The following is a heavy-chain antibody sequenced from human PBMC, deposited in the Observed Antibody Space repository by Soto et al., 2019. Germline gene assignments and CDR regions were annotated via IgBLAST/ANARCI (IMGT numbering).Heavy chain of an antibody. CDR1: GFTCIRDT. Sequence: DVQLVESGGCLVKRGGSLRLSCVASGFTCIRDTMSSVRQAPGKGLEWVSYISGSSRSYIYYADSVKGRVTIARDNAKDSLYLQMNSPRGEDTAVYYCALEVALAGSPNYWGQGTLVTVSS. V-gene: IGHV3-21*01. CDR3: ALEVALAGSPNY. J-gene: IGHJ4*02. D-gene: IGHD6-19*01. CDR2: ISGSSRSYI.